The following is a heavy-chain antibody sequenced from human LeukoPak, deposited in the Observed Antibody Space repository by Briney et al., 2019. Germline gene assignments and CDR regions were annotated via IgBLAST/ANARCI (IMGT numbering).Heavy chain of an antibody. J-gene: IGHJ6*02. V-gene: IGHV4-31*03. Sequence: PSETLSLTCSVSGGSISGGSISGYHWSWIRQHPGKGLEWIGYIYYSGSTYYNPSLKSRVTISVDTSKNQFSLKLSSVTAADTAVYYCARDGDYFPYYYGMDVWGQGTTVTVSS. CDR3: ARDGDYFPYYYGMDV. CDR2: IYYSGST. D-gene: IGHD4-17*01. CDR1: GGSISGGSISGYH.